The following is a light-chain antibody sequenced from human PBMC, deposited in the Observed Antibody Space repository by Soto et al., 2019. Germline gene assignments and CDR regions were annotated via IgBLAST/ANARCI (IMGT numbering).Light chain of an antibody. Sequence: EIVMTQSPATLSVSPGERATLSCRASQSVSNNLAWYQQKPGQAPRLLIYGSSTRATGIPARFSGSGSGTEFTLTISSLHSEDFAVYYCQQYTTWPLTFGGGTKVGIK. J-gene: IGKJ4*01. CDR1: QSVSNN. CDR3: QQYTTWPLT. CDR2: GSS. V-gene: IGKV3-15*01.